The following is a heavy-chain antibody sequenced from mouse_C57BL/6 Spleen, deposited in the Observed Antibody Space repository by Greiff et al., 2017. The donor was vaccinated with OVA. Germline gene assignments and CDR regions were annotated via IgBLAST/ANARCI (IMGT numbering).Heavy chain of an antibody. D-gene: IGHD1-1*01. CDR2: IDPSDSYT. V-gene: IGHV1-69*01. J-gene: IGHJ1*03. Sequence: QVQLQQPGAELVMPGASVKLSCKASGYTFTSYWMHWVKQRPGQGLEWIGEIDPSDSYTNYNQKFKGKSTLTVDKSSSTAYMQLSSLTSEDSAVYYGAKITTVVDHWYFDVWGTGTTVTVSS. CDR3: AKITTVVDHWYFDV. CDR1: GYTFTSYW.